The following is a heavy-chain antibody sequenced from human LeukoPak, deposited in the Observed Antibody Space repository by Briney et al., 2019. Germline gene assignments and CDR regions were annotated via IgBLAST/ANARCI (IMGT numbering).Heavy chain of an antibody. Sequence: PGGSLRLSCAASGFTFSDHYIDWVRQAPGKGLEWVGRSRDKGNSYTTAYAASVRGRFTISRDDSKNSLYLQMNSLKIEDTAVYYCTKLARAPRDFDYWGQGTLVTFSS. V-gene: IGHV3-72*01. CDR3: TKLARAPRDFDY. D-gene: IGHD3-10*01. J-gene: IGHJ4*01. CDR2: SRDKGNSYTT. CDR1: GFTFSDHY.